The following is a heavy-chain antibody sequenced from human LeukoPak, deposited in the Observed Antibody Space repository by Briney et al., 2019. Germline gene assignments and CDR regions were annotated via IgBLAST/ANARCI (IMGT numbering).Heavy chain of an antibody. D-gene: IGHD3-10*01. V-gene: IGHV1-2*02. CDR3: ARGGSSSGSYYYGVDA. CDR2: INPNSGDT. Sequence: ASVRVSCKTSGYTFIVNYIYWVRQAPGQRLEWMGWINPNSGDTNYAQKFQGRVTMTRDTSISTAYMDLSSLISDDTAVYYCARGGSSSGSYYYGVDAWGQGTTVTVSS. J-gene: IGHJ6*02. CDR1: GYTFIVNY.